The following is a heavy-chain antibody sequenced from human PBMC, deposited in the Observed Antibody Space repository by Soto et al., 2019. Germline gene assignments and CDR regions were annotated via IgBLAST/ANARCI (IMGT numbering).Heavy chain of an antibody. D-gene: IGHD2-21*01. Sequence: QVQLVQSGAEVKKPGASVKVSCEASGYTFTDYFIHWVRQAPGQGLEWIGWINPYSGGADLSQKFHGRFTMTRDTSISTAYMEVSSLRSDDTAVFYCARLMHYSHSGGSSHSGFDMWGQGTLVTVSS. CDR1: GYTFTDYF. V-gene: IGHV1-2*02. J-gene: IGHJ3*02. CDR2: INPYSGGA. CDR3: ARLMHYSHSGGSSHSGFDM.